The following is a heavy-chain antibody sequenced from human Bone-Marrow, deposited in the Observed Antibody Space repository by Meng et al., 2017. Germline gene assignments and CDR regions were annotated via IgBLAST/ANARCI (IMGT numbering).Heavy chain of an antibody. CDR2: INTDGTTT. CDR3: ARDVAGRGGY. Sequence: GGSLRLSCAASGFTFSSYWMHWVRQAPGKGLVWVSRINTDGTTTTYADSVKGRFTISRDNANNTLFLQMNSLRGDDTAVYYCARDVAGRGGYWGQGTLVTVSS. CDR1: GFTFSSYW. D-gene: IGHD2-15*01. J-gene: IGHJ4*02. V-gene: IGHV3-74*01.